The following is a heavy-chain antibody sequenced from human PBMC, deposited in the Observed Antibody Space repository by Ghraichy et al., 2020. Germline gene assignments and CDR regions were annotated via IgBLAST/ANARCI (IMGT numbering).Heavy chain of an antibody. V-gene: IGHV3-23*01. CDR2: LSGSGGST. CDR3: AKVATKVN. Sequence: GSLRLSCATSGFTFSSYTMNWVRQAPGKGLEWVSGLSGSGGSTYYADSVKGRFTISRDNSKNTLYLQMNSLRTEDTAVYYCAKVATKVNWGQGTLVTVSS. CDR1: GFTFSSYT. J-gene: IGHJ4*02. D-gene: IGHD1-26*01.